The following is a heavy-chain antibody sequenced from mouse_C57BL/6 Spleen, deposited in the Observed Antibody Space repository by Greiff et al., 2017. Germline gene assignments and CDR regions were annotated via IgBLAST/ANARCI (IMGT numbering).Heavy chain of an antibody. J-gene: IGHJ1*03. CDR2: INPSNGGT. V-gene: IGHV1-53*01. CDR1: GYTFTSYW. Sequence: QVQLQQPGTELVKPGASVKLSCKASGYTFTSYWMHWVKQRPGQGLEWIGNINPSNGGTNYNEKFKSKATLTVDKSSSTAYMQLSSLTSEDSAVYYCARSPPYYGSSYWYFDVWGTGTTVTVSS. CDR3: ARSPPYYGSSYWYFDV. D-gene: IGHD1-1*01.